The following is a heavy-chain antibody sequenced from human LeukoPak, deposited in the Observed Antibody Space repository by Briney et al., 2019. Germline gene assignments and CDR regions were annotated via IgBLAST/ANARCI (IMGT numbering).Heavy chain of an antibody. CDR3: ARVGDSGSYFRQFDS. Sequence: ASVKVSCKASGYTFTGQHMHWVRQAPGQGLEWMGCINPNSGDTIFAQKFQGRVTMTRDTPISTAYMELSSLRSDDTAVYYCARVGDSGSYFRQFDSWGQGTLVTVSS. V-gene: IGHV1-2*02. CDR1: GYTFTGQH. D-gene: IGHD1-26*01. J-gene: IGHJ4*02. CDR2: INPNSGDT.